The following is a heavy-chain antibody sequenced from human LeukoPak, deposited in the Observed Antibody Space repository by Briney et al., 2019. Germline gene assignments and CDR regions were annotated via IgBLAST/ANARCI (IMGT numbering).Heavy chain of an antibody. Sequence: GGSLRLSCVASGFTFNNYNMNWVRQGPGKAMEWVSSITSSGTYIFYADSVKGRFTISRDNAKNSLYLQMDSLGPEDTAVYYCARDPYSGLYGNDYYYYMDVWGKGTTVTVSS. CDR2: ITSSGTYI. CDR1: GFTFNNYN. D-gene: IGHD1-26*01. CDR3: ARDPYSGLYGNDYYYYMDV. J-gene: IGHJ6*03. V-gene: IGHV3-21*01.